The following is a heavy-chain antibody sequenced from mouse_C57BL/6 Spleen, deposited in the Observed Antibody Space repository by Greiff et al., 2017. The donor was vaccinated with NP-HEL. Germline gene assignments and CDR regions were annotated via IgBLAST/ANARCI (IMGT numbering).Heavy chain of an antibody. CDR3: ARYLYAMDY. D-gene: IGHD5-1*01. CDR2: IDPSDSYT. Sequence: QVQLQQPGAELVKPGASVKLSCKASGYTFTSYWMQWVKQRPGQGLEWIGEIDPSDSYTNYNHKFKGKATLTVDTSSSTAYMQLSSLTSEDSAVYYCARYLYAMDYWGQGTSVTVSS. V-gene: IGHV1-50*01. CDR1: GYTFTSYW. J-gene: IGHJ4*01.